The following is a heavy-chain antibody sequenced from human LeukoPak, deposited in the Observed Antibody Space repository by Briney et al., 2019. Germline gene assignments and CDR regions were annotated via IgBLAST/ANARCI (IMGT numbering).Heavy chain of an antibody. V-gene: IGHV4-31*03. CDR2: IYYSGST. CDR1: GGSISSVGYY. J-gene: IGHJ4*02. D-gene: IGHD4-17*01. CDR3: ARVGYYGDLTFDY. Sequence: SETLSLTCTVSGGSISSVGYYWSWIRQHPGKGLEWIRYIYYSGSTYYNPSLKCRIPRSVDTSKNQFSLELRAVTAGDTVVYYCARVGYYGDLTFDYWGQGTLVTVSS.